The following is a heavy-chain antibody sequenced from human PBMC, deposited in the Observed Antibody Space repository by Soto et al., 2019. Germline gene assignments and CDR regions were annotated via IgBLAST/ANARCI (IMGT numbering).Heavy chain of an antibody. CDR2: INPNSGGT. Sequence: QVQLVQSGAEVKKPGASVKVSCKASGYTFTGYYMHWARQAPGQGLEWMGWINPNSGGTNYAQKFQGWVTMTRDTSISTAYMELSRLRSDDTAVYYCARGRITMVRGASSSGMDVWGQGTTVTVSS. J-gene: IGHJ6*02. V-gene: IGHV1-2*04. D-gene: IGHD3-10*01. CDR1: GYTFTGYY. CDR3: ARGRITMVRGASSSGMDV.